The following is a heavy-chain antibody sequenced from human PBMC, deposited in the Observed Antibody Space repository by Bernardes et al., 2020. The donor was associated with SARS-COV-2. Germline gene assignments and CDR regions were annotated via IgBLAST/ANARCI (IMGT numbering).Heavy chain of an antibody. Sequence: GGSLRLSCAASGFTFNTYWMHWVRQGPGKGLEWVSRINSDGSGTNYADSVKGRFTISRDNARNTLFLQMNGLRAEDTAVYYCARQDCSGGSCVTDFDHWGRGILVTVSS. CDR2: INSDGSGT. V-gene: IGHV3-74*01. CDR1: GFTFNTYW. CDR3: ARQDCSGGSCVTDFDH. D-gene: IGHD2-15*01. J-gene: IGHJ4*02.